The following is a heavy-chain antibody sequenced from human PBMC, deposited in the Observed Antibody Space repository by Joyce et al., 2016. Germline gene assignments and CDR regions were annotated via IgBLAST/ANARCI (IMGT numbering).Heavy chain of an antibody. D-gene: IGHD6-19*01. CDR2: ITNSGAT. J-gene: IGHJ4*02. Sequence: QVQLQQWGAGLLKTSETMSLTCAVYSGPFSGFFWSWVRPPPGKGLEWIGDITNSGATHYNPSLKSRLTMSVDTSRKEFSLKLCSVTVADTAIYYCARSQWLAPLMYWGQGTPVTVSS. V-gene: IGHV4-34*02. CDR3: ARSQWLAPLMY. CDR1: SGPFSGFF.